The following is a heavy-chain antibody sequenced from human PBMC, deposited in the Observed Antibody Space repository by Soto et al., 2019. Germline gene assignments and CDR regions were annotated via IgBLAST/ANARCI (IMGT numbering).Heavy chain of an antibody. CDR3: APGPSSSNGYRQFDY. J-gene: IGHJ4*02. D-gene: IGHD6-25*01. CDR1: GTSISSSDYY. Sequence: QLQLQESGPGLVKPSETLSLTCTVSGTSISSSDYYWGWIRQPPGKGLEWMTSIYYTGMTYYHPSLKSRVTISVDRSKNQLSLKLNSVTAADRAVDYWAPGPSSSNGYRQFDYLGQGTLVTVSS. CDR2: IYYTGMT. V-gene: IGHV4-39*01.